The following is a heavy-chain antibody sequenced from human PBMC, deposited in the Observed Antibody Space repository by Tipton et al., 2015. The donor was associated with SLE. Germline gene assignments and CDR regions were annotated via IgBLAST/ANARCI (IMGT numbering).Heavy chain of an antibody. V-gene: IGHV4-39*07. CDR3: ARLDSSGPGDV. D-gene: IGHD6-19*01. J-gene: IGHJ6*02. CDR1: GDPISSTSYS. CDR2: IYYRGVT. Sequence: LRLSCTVSGDPISSTSYSWGWIRQPPGKGLEWIGQIYYRGVTQINPSLKSRVTISLDTPSNQFSLKLSSVTAADTAVYYCARLDSSGPGDVWGQGTTVTAS.